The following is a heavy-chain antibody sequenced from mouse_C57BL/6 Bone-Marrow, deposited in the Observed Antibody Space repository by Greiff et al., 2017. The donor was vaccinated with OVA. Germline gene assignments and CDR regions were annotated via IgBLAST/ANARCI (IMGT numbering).Heavy chain of an antibody. D-gene: IGHD1-1*01. V-gene: IGHV1-76*01. J-gene: IGHJ1*03. CDR2: IYPGSGNT. CDR1: GYTFTDYY. Sequence: VQGVESGAELVRPGASVKLSCKASGYTFTDYYINWVKQRPGQGLEWIARIYPGSGNTYYNEKFKGKATLTAEKSSSTAYMQLSSLTSEDSAVYFCARSYYGSLYWYFDVWGTGTTVTVSS. CDR3: ARSYYGSLYWYFDV.